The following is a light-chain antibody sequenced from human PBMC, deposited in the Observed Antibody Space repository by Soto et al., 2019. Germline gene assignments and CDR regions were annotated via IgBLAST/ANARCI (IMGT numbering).Light chain of an antibody. V-gene: IGLV2-8*01. CDR1: SSDVGAYKY. Sequence: QSALTQPPSASGSPGQSVTISCTGTSSDVGAYKYVSWYQQHPGKAPKLMIYEVTKRPSGVPDRFSGSESGNTASLTVSGLQGEDEADYYCSSYAGSNTPVLFGGGTQLTVL. CDR3: SSYAGSNTPVL. CDR2: EVT. J-gene: IGLJ2*01.